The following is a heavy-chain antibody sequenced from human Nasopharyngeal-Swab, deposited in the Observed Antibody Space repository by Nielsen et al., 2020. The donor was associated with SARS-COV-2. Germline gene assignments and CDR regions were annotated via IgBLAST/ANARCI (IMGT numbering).Heavy chain of an antibody. CDR2: IFHDGST. Sequence: GSLRLSCTVSGGGVSNYYWSWIRQPPGKGLEWIGYIFHDGSTIYNPSLKSRVIMSIETSKNQVSLKLHSVTAADTAIYYCARGVAFDPWGQGTLITVSS. CDR1: GGGVSNYY. V-gene: IGHV4-59*02. J-gene: IGHJ5*02. CDR3: ARGVAFDP.